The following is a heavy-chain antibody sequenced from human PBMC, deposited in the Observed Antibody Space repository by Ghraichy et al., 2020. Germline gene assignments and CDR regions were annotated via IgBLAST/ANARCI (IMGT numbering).Heavy chain of an antibody. Sequence: ASVKVSCKASGYTFTGYYMHWVRQASGQGLEWMGWINPNSGGTNYAQKFQGWVTMTRDTSISTAYMELSRLRSDDTAVYYCARDRIAAAGRSGYYYYMDVWGKGTTVTVSS. V-gene: IGHV1-2*04. CDR3: ARDRIAAAGRSGYYYYMDV. J-gene: IGHJ6*03. CDR1: GYTFTGYY. D-gene: IGHD6-13*01. CDR2: INPNSGGT.